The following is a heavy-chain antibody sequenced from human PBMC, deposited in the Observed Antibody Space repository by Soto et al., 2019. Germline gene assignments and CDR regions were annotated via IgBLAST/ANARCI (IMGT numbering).Heavy chain of an antibody. CDR3: ARDHPDIYYYGMDV. CDR1: GGTFSSYA. Sequence: QVQLVQSGAEVKKPGSSVKVSCKASGGTFSSYAISWVRQAPGQGLEWMGGIIPIFGPANYAQKFQGRVTVTADESTSTGYMALSSLRSKDTAVYYCARDHPDIYYYGMDVWGQGTTVTVSS. V-gene: IGHV1-69*01. J-gene: IGHJ6*02. CDR2: IIPIFGPA.